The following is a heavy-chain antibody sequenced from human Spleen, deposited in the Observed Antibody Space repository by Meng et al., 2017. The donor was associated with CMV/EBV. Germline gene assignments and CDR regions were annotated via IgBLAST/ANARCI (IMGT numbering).Heavy chain of an antibody. V-gene: IGHV4-39*01. D-gene: IGHD6-13*01. CDR2: IYYSGST. CDR3: ARSNSSWYGFDWFDP. CDR1: GGSISSSSYC. J-gene: IGHJ5*02. Sequence: SETLSLTCTVSGGSISSSSYCWGWIRPPPGKGLEWIGSIYYSGSTYYNPSLKRRVTISVDTSKNQFSLKLSSVTAADTALYYCARSNSSWYGFDWFDPWGQGTLVTVSS.